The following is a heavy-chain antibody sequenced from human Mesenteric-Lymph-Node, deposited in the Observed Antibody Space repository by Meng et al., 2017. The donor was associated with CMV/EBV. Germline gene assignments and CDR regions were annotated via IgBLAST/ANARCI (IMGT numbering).Heavy chain of an antibody. J-gene: IGHJ6*02. Sequence: GGSLRLSCAASGFNFNDCGVVWVRQAPGKGLEWVALIWYDGSEKYYGDSVKGQFIIPRDNSKNTLYLQMNNLRAEDTAVYYCAKDLSGRYSYGYYFYGMDVWGQGTTVTVSS. D-gene: IGHD5-18*01. V-gene: IGHV3-33*06. CDR3: AKDLSGRYSYGYYFYGMDV. CDR2: IWYDGSEK. CDR1: GFNFNDCG.